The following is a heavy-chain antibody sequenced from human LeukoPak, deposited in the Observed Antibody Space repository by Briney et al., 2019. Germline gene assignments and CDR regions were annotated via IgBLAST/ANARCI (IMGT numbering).Heavy chain of an antibody. V-gene: IGHV3-33*08. CDR3: VRGYSSGWFELDYFDY. CDR2: IWYDGSNK. Sequence: PGRSLRLSCAASGFTFSSYGMHWVRQAPGKGLEWVAVIWYDGSNKYYADSVKGRFTISRDNSKNTLYLQMNSLRAEDTAVYYCVRGYSSGWFELDYFDYWGQGTLVTVSS. J-gene: IGHJ4*02. CDR1: GFTFSSYG. D-gene: IGHD6-19*01.